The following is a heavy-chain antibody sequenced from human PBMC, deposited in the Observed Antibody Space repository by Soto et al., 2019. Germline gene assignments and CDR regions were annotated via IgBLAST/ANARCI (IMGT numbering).Heavy chain of an antibody. CDR1: SGSFSGYY. V-gene: IGHV4-34*01. D-gene: IGHD6-6*01. J-gene: IGHJ4*02. Sequence: SETLSLTCSIYSGSFSGYYWSWIRQPPGKGLEWIGEISQSGNTNYSPSLKSRVSISIDTSRKQFSLNLASVSAADTAVYYCARAPKVSGSSQTRPDFWGQGTLVTVSS. CDR2: ISQSGNT. CDR3: ARAPKVSGSSQTRPDF.